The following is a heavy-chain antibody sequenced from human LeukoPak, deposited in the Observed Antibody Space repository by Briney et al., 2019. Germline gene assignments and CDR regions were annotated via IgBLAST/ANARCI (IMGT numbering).Heavy chain of an antibody. Sequence: PGGSLRLSCTASGVTFSSYGMSWVRQAPGKGLEWVSAISGGGGSTYYADSVRGRFTISRDNSKNTLYLQMNSLRAEDTAVYYCAKDPTRHDFWSGNSDWGQGTLVTVSS. J-gene: IGHJ1*01. CDR2: ISGGGGST. V-gene: IGHV3-23*01. D-gene: IGHD3-3*01. CDR3: AKDPTRHDFWSGNSD. CDR1: GVTFSSYG.